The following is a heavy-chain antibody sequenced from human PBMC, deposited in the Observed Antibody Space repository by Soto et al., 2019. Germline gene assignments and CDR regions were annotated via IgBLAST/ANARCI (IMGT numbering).Heavy chain of an antibody. D-gene: IGHD3-22*01. J-gene: IGHJ4*02. CDR2: INHSGST. Sequence: PSETLSLTCAVYGGSFSGYYWSWIRQPPGKGLEWIGEINHSGSTNYNASLKSRVTISIDTSKNQFFLKLNSVTAADTAVYYCARDSSGRHDYWGQGTLVTVSS. CDR1: GGSFSGYY. CDR3: ARDSSGRHDY. V-gene: IGHV4-34*01.